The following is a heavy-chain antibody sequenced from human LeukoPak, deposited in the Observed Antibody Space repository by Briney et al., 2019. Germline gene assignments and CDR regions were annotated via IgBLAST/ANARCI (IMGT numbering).Heavy chain of an antibody. CDR1: GYTLTELS. V-gene: IGHV1-24*01. D-gene: IGHD3-22*01. CDR2: FDPEDGET. CDR3: ATNPLYYDSSGYPNWFDP. J-gene: IGHJ5*02. Sequence: EASVKVSCKVSGYTLTELSMHWVRQAPGKGLEWMGGFDPEDGETIYAQKFQGRVTMTEDTSTDTAYMELGSLRSEDTAVYYCATNPLYYDSSGYPNWFDPWGQGTLVTVSS.